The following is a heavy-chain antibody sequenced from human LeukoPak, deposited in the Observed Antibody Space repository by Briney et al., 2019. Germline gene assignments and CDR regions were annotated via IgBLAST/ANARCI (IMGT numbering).Heavy chain of an antibody. CDR1: GFSFTNYA. D-gene: IGHD3-10*01. CDR3: ARDRGSDADYYASGTYYS. J-gene: IGHJ4*02. V-gene: IGHV3-30*04. CDR2: ISYGGHNK. Sequence: GGSLRLSCTASGFSFTNYALHWVRQAPGKGLDWVAAISYGGHNKYYADSVKGRFTISRDNSRDTLYLQMNSLRAEDTALYYCARDRGSDADYYASGTYYSWGRGTLVTISS.